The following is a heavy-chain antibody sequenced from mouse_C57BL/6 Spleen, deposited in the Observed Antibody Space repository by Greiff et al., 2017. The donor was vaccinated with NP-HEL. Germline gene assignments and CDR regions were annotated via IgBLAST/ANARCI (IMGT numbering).Heavy chain of an antibody. CDR2: IYPGSGST. Sequence: QVQLQQPGAELVKPGASVKMSCKASGYTFTSYWITWVKQRPGQGLEWIGDIYPGSGSTNYNEKFKSKATLTVDTSSSTAYMQLSSLTSEDSAVYDCARGGDDYDGPAGFAYWGQGTLVTVSA. V-gene: IGHV1-55*01. CDR3: ARGGDDYDGPAGFAY. J-gene: IGHJ3*01. CDR1: GYTFTSYW. D-gene: IGHD2-4*01.